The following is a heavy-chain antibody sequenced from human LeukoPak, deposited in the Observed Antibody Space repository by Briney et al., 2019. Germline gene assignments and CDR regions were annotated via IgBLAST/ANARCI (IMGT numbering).Heavy chain of an antibody. V-gene: IGHV3-74*01. J-gene: IGHJ4*02. Sequence: GGSLRLSCAATGFTFSSYWMHWVRQAPGKGPVWLARINSDGYSISYADSVKGRFTISRDNTKKTLYLQMNTLRAEDTAMYYCARAIAAAGTDSWGQGTLVTVSS. CDR2: INSDGYSI. CDR1: GFTFSSYW. CDR3: ARAIAAAGTDS. D-gene: IGHD6-13*01.